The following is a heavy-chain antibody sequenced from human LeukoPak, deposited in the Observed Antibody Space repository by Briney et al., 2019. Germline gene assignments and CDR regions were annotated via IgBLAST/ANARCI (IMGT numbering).Heavy chain of an antibody. Sequence: GGSLRLSCAAPGFTFSSYAMSWVRQAPGKGLEWVSGISGSGGSTYYADSVKGRFTISRDNSKKTLYLQMNSLRAEDTAVYYCAKDSKIVGPTFRSYHYKDVWGKGTTVTVSS. CDR3: AKDSKIVGPTFRSYHYKDV. CDR2: ISGSGGST. D-gene: IGHD1-26*01. CDR1: GFTFSSYA. J-gene: IGHJ6*03. V-gene: IGHV3-23*01.